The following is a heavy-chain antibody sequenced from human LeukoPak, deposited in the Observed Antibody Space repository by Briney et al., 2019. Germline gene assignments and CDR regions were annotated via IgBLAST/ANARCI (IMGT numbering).Heavy chain of an antibody. V-gene: IGHV1-2*02. CDR1: GYTFSDYY. CDR3: ARDFTIFGIIGLDY. J-gene: IGHJ4*02. CDR2: INPYSGDT. D-gene: IGHD3-3*01. Sequence: ASVKVSCKASGYTFSDYYIHWVRQAPGQGLEWMGWINPYSGDTNYSQRLQDRVTMTRVTSSSTAYMELSRLRSDDTAVYYCARDFTIFGIIGLDYWGQGALVTVSS.